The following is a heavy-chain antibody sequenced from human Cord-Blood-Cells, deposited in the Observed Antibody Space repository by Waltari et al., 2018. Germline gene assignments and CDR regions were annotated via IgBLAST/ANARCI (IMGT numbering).Heavy chain of an antibody. J-gene: IGHJ4*02. CDR3: ARDRWYYDSSGYYYFDY. D-gene: IGHD3-22*01. CDR1: GYTFTGYY. CDR2: INPKRGDT. V-gene: IGHV1-2*02. Sequence: QVQLVQSGAEVKKPGASVKVSCKASGYTFTGYYMHWVRQAPGQGLEWGGWINPKRGDTNEARNVQGRVTMTRAPSISTAYMELSRLRSDDTAVYYCARDRWYYDSSGYYYFDYWGQGTLVTVSS.